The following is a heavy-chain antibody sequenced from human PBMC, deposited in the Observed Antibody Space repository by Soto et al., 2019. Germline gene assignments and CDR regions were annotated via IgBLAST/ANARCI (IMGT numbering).Heavy chain of an antibody. J-gene: IGHJ4*02. D-gene: IGHD6-19*01. CDR3: AKPGYLEQWLIRGYFDY. CDR2: ISDSGSNT. Sequence: GGSLRLSCAASGFTFSSYAMSWARQAPGKGLEWVSGISDSGSNTYYAGSVKGRFTISRDNSKNTVYLHMNSLRVEDTTVYYCAKPGYLEQWLIRGYFDYWGQGALVTVSS. CDR1: GFTFSSYA. V-gene: IGHV3-23*01.